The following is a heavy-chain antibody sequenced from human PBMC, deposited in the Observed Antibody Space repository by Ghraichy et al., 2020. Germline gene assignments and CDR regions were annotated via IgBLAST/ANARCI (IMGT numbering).Heavy chain of an antibody. CDR1: GGSIRDYY. Sequence: SETLSLTCTVSGGSIRDYYWTWIRQPAGKGLEWIGRIFVSGSTNYNPSLKSRVSMSEDTAKNQFSLTLHSVPAADTAVYYCATSKPWTGYSISYSYYMDVWGKGTTVTVSS. J-gene: IGHJ6*03. CDR2: IFVSGST. V-gene: IGHV4-4*07. CDR3: ATSKPWTGYSISYSYYMDV. D-gene: IGHD3/OR15-3a*01.